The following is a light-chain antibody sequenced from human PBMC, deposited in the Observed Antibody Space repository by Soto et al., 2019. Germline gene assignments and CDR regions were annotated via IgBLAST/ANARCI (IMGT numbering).Light chain of an antibody. CDR2: DAS. J-gene: IGKJ2*01. Sequence: DIQMTQSPSTLSASVGDRVTVTCRASQTIGSWLAWYQQKPGRAPKLLIFDASSLESGVPSRFSGSGSATDFILTISSLQPEDFATYYCLQDYHYPYTFGQGTKVDI. CDR3: LQDYHYPYT. CDR1: QTIGSW. V-gene: IGKV1-5*01.